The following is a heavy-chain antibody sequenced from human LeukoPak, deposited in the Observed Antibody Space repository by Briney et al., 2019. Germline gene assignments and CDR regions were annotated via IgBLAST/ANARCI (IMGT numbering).Heavy chain of an antibody. J-gene: IGHJ4*02. CDR1: GFTVKSIY. Sequence: PGGSLRLSCAASGFTVKSIYMSWVRQAPGKGLEWVSVIYSGDSTYYADSVKGRFTISRDNSKNTVYLQMNSLRAEDTAVYYCARDGEYSYGYGFDYWGQGTLVTVSS. CDR2: IYSGDST. CDR3: ARDGEYSYGYGFDY. V-gene: IGHV3-66*01. D-gene: IGHD5-18*01.